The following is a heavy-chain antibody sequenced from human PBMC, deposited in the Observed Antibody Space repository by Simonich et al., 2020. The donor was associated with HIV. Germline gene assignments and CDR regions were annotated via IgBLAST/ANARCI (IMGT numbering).Heavy chain of an antibody. J-gene: IGHJ4*02. Sequence: QVQLQQWGAGLLKPSETLSLTCAVYGGSFSGYYWSWIRQPPGKGLEWIREINHRRSTNYNPSLKSRVTISVDTSKNQFSLKLSSVTAADTAVYYCARGFYQRLYYFDYWGQGTLVTVSS. CDR2: INHRRST. CDR3: ARGFYQRLYYFDY. V-gene: IGHV4-34*01. D-gene: IGHD2-2*01. CDR1: GGSFSGYY.